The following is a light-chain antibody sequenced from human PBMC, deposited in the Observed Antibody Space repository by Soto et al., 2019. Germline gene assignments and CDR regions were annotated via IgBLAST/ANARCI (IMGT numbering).Light chain of an antibody. V-gene: IGKV1-39*01. J-gene: IGKJ2*01. CDR1: QSISSY. Sequence: DIQMTQSPSSLSASVGDRVTITCRASQSISSYLNWYQQKPGKAPKLLIYTASSLQSGVPSRFSGSESGTDCTLTISSLQPEDFATYYCQQSYSTPPTFGQGTKLEIK. CDR2: TAS. CDR3: QQSYSTPPT.